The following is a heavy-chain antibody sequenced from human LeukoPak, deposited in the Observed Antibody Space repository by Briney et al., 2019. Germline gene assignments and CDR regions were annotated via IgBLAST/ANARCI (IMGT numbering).Heavy chain of an antibody. V-gene: IGHV4-39*07. Sequence: SETLSLTCTVSGGSISSSSYYWGWIRQPPGKGLEWIGSIYYSGSTYYNPSLKSRVTISVDTSKNQFSLKLSSVTAADTAVYYCARDNYGSGSYFDYWGQGTLVTVSS. CDR3: ARDNYGSGSYFDY. D-gene: IGHD3-10*01. CDR2: IYYSGST. CDR1: GGSISSSSYY. J-gene: IGHJ4*02.